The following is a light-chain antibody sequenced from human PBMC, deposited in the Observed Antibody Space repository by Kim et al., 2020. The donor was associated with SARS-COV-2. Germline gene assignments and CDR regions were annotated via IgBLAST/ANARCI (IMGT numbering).Light chain of an antibody. CDR3: QQVNGYPLYT. CDR1: EGISSY. CDR2: AAS. Sequence: DIQLTQSPSFLSASVGDRVTITCRASEGISSYLGWYQQKPGTAPKLLIYAASTLQSGVPSRFSGSGSGTEFTLTISSLQPEDFATYYFQQVNGYPLYTFGQGTKLEI. V-gene: IGKV1-9*01. J-gene: IGKJ2*01.